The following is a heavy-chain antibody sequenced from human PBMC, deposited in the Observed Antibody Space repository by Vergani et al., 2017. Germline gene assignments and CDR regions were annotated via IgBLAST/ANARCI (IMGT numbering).Heavy chain of an antibody. V-gene: IGHV3-72*01. D-gene: IGHD2-15*01. CDR1: GFTFSDRY. J-gene: IGHJ6*03. Sequence: EVQLVESGGGLVQPGGSLRLSCAASGFTFSDRYMDWVRQAPGKGLEWVGRTRNKTKNYTTEYATSVKGRFTISRDDSKNSLYLQMDSLKTDDTAVYYCARDLHPGAAYMDVWGKGTTVTVSS. CDR3: ARDLHPGAAYMDV. CDR2: TRNKTKNYTT.